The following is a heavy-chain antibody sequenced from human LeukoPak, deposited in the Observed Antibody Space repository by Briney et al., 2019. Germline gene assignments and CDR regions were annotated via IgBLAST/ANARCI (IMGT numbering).Heavy chain of an antibody. CDR1: GLTFSRYW. CDR2: IKNDGSSI. CDR3: AGVEDYYDSSGYPN. J-gene: IGHJ4*02. Sequence: GGSLRLSCAASGLTFSRYWMHWVRQAPGKGLVWVSGIKNDGSSISYADSVKGRFTISRDNAKNTLYLQMNSLRAEDTAVYYCAGVEDYYDSSGYPNWGQGTLVTVSS. D-gene: IGHD3-22*01. V-gene: IGHV3-74*01.